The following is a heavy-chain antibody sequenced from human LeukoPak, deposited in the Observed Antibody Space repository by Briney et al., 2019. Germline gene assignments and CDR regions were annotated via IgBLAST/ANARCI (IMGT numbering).Heavy chain of an antibody. V-gene: IGHV3-33*05. CDR1: GFTFSSYG. Sequence: GGSLRLSCAASGFTFSSYGMHWVRQAPGKGLEWVAVISYDGSNKYYADSVKGRFTISRDNSKNTLYLQMNSLRAEDTAVYYCARHYYDSSVYHYIFDSWGQGTLVTVSS. J-gene: IGHJ4*02. CDR2: ISYDGSNK. CDR3: ARHYYDSSVYHYIFDS. D-gene: IGHD3-22*01.